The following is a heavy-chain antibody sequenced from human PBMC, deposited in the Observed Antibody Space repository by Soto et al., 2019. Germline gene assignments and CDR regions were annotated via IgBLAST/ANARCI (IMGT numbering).Heavy chain of an antibody. J-gene: IGHJ5*02. CDR1: GGTFSSYA. CDR2: IIPIFGTA. CDR3: ARPRYCSGGSCYRWFDP. V-gene: IGHV1-69*13. Sequence: SVKVSCKASGGTFSSYAISWVRQAPGQGLEWMGGIIPIFGTANYAQKFQGRVTITADESTSTAYMELSSLRSEDTAVYYCARPRYCSGGSCYRWFDPWGQGTLVTVS. D-gene: IGHD2-15*01.